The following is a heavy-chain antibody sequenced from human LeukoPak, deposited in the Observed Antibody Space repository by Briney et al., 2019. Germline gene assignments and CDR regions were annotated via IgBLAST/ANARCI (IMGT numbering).Heavy chain of an antibody. V-gene: IGHV3-23*01. J-gene: IGHJ4*02. CDR3: AKDDAWLRFGE. CDR1: GFTFSSYG. Sequence: GGTLRLSCAASGFTFSSYGMSWVRQAPGKGLEWVSAISGSGGSTYYADSVKGRSTISRDNSKNTLYLEVIRLTAEDTAVYYCAKDDAWLRFGEWSQGTLVTVSS. D-gene: IGHD3-10*01. CDR2: ISGSGGST.